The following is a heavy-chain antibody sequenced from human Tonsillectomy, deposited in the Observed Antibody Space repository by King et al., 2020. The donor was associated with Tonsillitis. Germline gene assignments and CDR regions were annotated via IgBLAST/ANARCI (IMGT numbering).Heavy chain of an antibody. Sequence: VQLVESGGDLVQPGGSLRLSCAASGFSVSSLYMSWVRQAPGKGLEWVSVLYSGGLTYYADSVKGRFTISRDNAKNTLFLQMDSLRANDTAVYYCARGEQRAYLDYWGQGILVAVSS. CDR1: GFSVSSLY. J-gene: IGHJ4*02. CDR3: ARGEQRAYLDY. D-gene: IGHD1-26*01. CDR2: LYSGGLT. V-gene: IGHV3-53*01.